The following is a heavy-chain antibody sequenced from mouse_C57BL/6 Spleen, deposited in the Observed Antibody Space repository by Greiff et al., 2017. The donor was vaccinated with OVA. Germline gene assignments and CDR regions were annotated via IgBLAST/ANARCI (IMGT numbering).Heavy chain of an antibody. J-gene: IGHJ1*03. D-gene: IGHD1-1*01. V-gene: IGHV7-3*01. CDR3: ARYAYYGGTWWYFDV. Sequence: EVKVEESGGGLVQPGGSLSLSCAASGFTFTDYYMSWVRQPPGKALEWLGFIRNKANGYTTEYSASVKGRFTISRDNSQSILYLQMNALRAEDSATYYCARYAYYGGTWWYFDVWGTGTTVTVSS. CDR2: IRNKANGYTT. CDR1: GFTFTDYY.